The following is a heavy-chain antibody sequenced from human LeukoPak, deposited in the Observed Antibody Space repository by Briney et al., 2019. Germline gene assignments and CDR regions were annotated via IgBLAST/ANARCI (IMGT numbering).Heavy chain of an antibody. D-gene: IGHD6-13*01. CDR1: GGSISSYY. V-gene: IGHV4-59*01. J-gene: IGHJ4*02. CDR3: ARAGVGSSWYFDY. Sequence: SETLSLTCTVSGGSISSYYWSWIRQPPRKGLEWIGYIYYSGSTNYNPSLKSRVTISVDTSKNQSSLKLSSVTAADTAVYYCARAGVGSSWYFDYWGQGTLVTVSS. CDR2: IYYSGST.